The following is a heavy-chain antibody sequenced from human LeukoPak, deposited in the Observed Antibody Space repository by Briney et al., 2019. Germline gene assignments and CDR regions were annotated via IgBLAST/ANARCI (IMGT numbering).Heavy chain of an antibody. J-gene: IGHJ4*02. Sequence: GRSLRLSCAASGFTFSSYAMRWVRQAPGKGLEWVAVISYDGSNKYYADSVKGRFTISRDNSKNTLYLQMNSLRAEDTALYYCAREGHGAADYWGQGTLVTVSS. V-gene: IGHV3-30*04. CDR3: AREGHGAADY. D-gene: IGHD6-13*01. CDR2: ISYDGSNK. CDR1: GFTFSSYA.